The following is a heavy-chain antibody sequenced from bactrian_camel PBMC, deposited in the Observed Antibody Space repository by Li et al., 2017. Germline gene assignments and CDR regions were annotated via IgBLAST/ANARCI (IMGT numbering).Heavy chain of an antibody. CDR1: AYTYNSNC. CDR2: IYTGSGFENGGSST. J-gene: IGHJ4*01. V-gene: IGHV3S1*01. CDR3: AAMRGSWSYDYWAKYGY. Sequence: HVQLVESGGGSVQAGGSLRLSCAASAYTYNSNCKGWFRQAPAKEREGVAGIYTGSGFENGGSSTYYGDSVKGRFTVSSDSAKNTVYLQMNNLVPEDTAMYYCAAMRGSWSYDYWAKYGYWAQGTQVTVS. D-gene: IGHD3*01.